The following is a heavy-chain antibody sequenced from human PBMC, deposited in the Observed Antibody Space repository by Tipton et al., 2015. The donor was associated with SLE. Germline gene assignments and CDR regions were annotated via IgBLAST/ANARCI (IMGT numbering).Heavy chain of an antibody. CDR2: IYYTGTT. Sequence: TLSLTCTVSGDYISSRSYYWGWLRQSPGKGLEWIGTIYYTGTTYYSPSLKSRVTLSLLTSKSQFSLKLTSVTAADTALYSCANSFFGSPALFDHWGQGILVAVSS. V-gene: IGHV4-39*07. D-gene: IGHD3-3*01. CDR3: ANSFFGSPALFDH. CDR1: GDYISSRSYY. J-gene: IGHJ4*02.